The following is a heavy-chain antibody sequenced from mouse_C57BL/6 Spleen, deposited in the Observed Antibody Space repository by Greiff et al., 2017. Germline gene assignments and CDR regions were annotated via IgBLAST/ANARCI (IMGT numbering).Heavy chain of an antibody. Sequence: VQLQQSGPGLVQPSQSLSITCTVSGFSLTSYGVHWVRQTPGKGLEWLGVIWSGGGNAYNAAFISSLSISKDNTKSPFYFKMNSLRADDTAIYYCARNDYDYAMDYWGQGTSVTVSS. D-gene: IGHD2-4*01. CDR2: IWSGGGN. CDR3: ARNDYDYAMDY. CDR1: GFSLTSYG. J-gene: IGHJ4*01. V-gene: IGHV2-2*01.